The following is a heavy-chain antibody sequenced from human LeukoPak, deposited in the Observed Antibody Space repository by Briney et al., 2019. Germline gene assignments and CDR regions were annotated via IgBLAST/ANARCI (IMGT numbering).Heavy chain of an antibody. J-gene: IGHJ5*02. CDR1: GYTFTSYY. D-gene: IGHD4-17*01. CDR3: ARDLGPSMTTVTRWHWFDP. V-gene: IGHV1-46*01. CDR2: INPRGGST. Sequence: ASVNVSCMASGYTFTSYYMHWVRQAPGQGLEWMGIINPRGGSTSYARKFQGRVTITRDTSTSTVYMELSSLRSEDTAVYYCARDLGPSMTTVTRWHWFDPWGQGTLVTVSS.